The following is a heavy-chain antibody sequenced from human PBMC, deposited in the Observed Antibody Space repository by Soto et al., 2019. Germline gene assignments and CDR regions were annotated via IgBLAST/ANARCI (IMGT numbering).Heavy chain of an antibody. CDR1: GFTFSDFY. J-gene: IGHJ3*02. CDR3: ASDPVHYARRTGI. V-gene: IGHV3-11*01. Sequence: QVQLVESGGGLVKPGGSLRLSCAASGFTFSDFYMSWIRQAPGRGLEWVSYISSSGDTTYCVDSVKGRFTISRDNAKKSLYLKMTSLRAEDTAVYYCASDPVHYARRTGIWGQGTMVTVSS. CDR2: ISSSGDTT. D-gene: IGHD2-2*01.